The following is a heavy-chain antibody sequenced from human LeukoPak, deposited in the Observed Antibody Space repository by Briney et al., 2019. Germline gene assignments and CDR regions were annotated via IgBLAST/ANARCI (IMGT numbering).Heavy chain of an antibody. CDR1: GGTVSSYA. CDR2: IIPIFGTA. D-gene: IGHD3-10*01. CDR3: AGGRGWFDLLVHRDYYYGMDV. J-gene: IGHJ6*02. V-gene: IGHV1-69*13. Sequence: SVKVSCEASGGTVSSYAISWVRQAPGQGLEWMGGIIPIFGTANYAQKFQGRVTITADESTSTAYMELSSLRSEDTAVYYCAGGRGWFDLLVHRDYYYGMDVWGQGTTVTVSS.